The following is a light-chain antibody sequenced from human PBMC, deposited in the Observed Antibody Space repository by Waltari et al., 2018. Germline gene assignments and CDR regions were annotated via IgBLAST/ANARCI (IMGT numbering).Light chain of an antibody. CDR3: STWDDTLDGAV. CDR2: TDI. CDR1: TSNIGSNF. J-gene: IGLJ3*02. V-gene: IGLV1-44*01. Sequence: VLIQPPSVSGTPGQTVTLSCSGTTSNIGSNFFAWYHQAPGAAPKLPPSTDIHPPPGVPVRFSGSRSGSSASLTISGLQSADEADYYCSTWDDTLDGAVFGAGTKVTVL.